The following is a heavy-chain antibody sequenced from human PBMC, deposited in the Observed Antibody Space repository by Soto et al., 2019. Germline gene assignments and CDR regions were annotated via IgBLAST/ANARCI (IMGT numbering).Heavy chain of an antibody. CDR2: ISNGGGTT. J-gene: IGHJ6*03. CDR3: AKGVRWLPYMDV. V-gene: IGHV3-23*01. CDR1: GFTFSTYA. D-gene: IGHD5-12*01. Sequence: GGSLRLSCAASGFTFSTYAMSWVRQAPGKGLEWVSVISNGGGTTYYADSVKGRFTISRDNSKNTLHLQMNSLRAEDTAVYYCAKGVRWLPYMDVWGKGTTVTVSS.